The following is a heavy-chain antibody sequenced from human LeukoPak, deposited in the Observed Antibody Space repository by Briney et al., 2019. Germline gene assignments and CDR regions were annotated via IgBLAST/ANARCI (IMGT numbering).Heavy chain of an antibody. V-gene: IGHV4-38-2*01. CDR2: LYHSGST. D-gene: IGHD4-23*01. CDR1: GYFISSGYY. CDR3: ARQFGNHGSSKLDS. Sequence: PSETLSLTCVGSGYFISSGYYWGWIRQPPGEGLEWIGSLYHSGSTYYNASLRSRVTISVDTSKNHFSLKLSSVTAADTAIYYCARQFGNHGSSKLDSWGQGTLVTVSS. J-gene: IGHJ4*02.